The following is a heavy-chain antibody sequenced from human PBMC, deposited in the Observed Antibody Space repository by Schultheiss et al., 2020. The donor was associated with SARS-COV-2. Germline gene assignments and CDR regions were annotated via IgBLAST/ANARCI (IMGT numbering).Heavy chain of an antibody. Sequence: EGSLRLSCAASGFTFSSYSMNWVRQAPGKGLEYVSAISSNGGSTYYADSVKGRFTISRDNSKNTLYLQMNSLRAEDTAVYYCARSKGMFWSGYYNDAFDIWGQGTMVTVSS. V-gene: IGHV3-64*04. CDR3: ARSKGMFWSGYYNDAFDI. CDR2: ISSNGGST. J-gene: IGHJ3*02. CDR1: GFTFSSYS. D-gene: IGHD3-3*01.